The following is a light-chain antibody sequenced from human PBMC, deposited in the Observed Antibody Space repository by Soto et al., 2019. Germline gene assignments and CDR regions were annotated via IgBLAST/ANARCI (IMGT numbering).Light chain of an antibody. V-gene: IGLV2-8*01. CDR3: TSFAGDNTLV. CDR2: EVY. J-gene: IGLJ2*01. CDR1: GSDIAVYDF. Sequence: QSVLTQPPSASGSPGQSVTISCAGTGSDIAVYDFVSWYQQHPDKAPKLIIYEVYQRPSGVPDRFSASKSGNTASLTVSGLPAEDEAHYYCTSFAGDNTLVFGGGTKLTVL.